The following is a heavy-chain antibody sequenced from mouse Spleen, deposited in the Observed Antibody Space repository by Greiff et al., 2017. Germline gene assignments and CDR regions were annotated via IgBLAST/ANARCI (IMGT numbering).Heavy chain of an antibody. J-gene: IGHJ3*01. V-gene: IGHV1-77*01. CDR1: GYTFTDYV. Sequence: VQVVESGPELVKPGASVKMSCKASGYTFTDYVISWVKQRTGQGLEWIGEIYPGSGSTYYNEKFKGKATLTADKSSNTAYMQLSSLTSEDSAVYFCAKGTGRFAYWGQGTLVTVSA. CDR3: AKGTGRFAY. CDR2: IYPGSGST. D-gene: IGHD4-1*01.